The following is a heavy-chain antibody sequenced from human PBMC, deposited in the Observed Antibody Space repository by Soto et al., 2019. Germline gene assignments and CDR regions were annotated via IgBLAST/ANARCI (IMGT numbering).Heavy chain of an antibody. CDR2: IWYDGSNK. CDR3: ARTQSYPPFYGMDV. CDR1: GFTFSSYG. Sequence: QVPLVESGGGVVQPGRSLRLSCAASGFTFSSYGMHWVRQAPGKGLEWVAVIWYDGSNKYYADSVKGRFTISRDNSKNTLYLQMNSLRAEDTAVYYCARTQSYPPFYGMDVWGQGTTVTVSS. J-gene: IGHJ6*02. V-gene: IGHV3-33*01.